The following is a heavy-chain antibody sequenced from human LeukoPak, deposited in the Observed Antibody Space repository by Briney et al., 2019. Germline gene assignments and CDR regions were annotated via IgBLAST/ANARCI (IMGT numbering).Heavy chain of an antibody. CDR2: IKGDGSSK. V-gene: IGHV3-7*01. CDR1: GFTFSNYW. D-gene: IGHD3-10*01. CDR3: ARDGPWFGEFFDY. Sequence: PGGSLRLSCAASGFTFSNYWMSWVRQAPGKGLEWVANIKGDGSSKNYLDSGKGRFTISRDNAKSSLYLQMSSLRAEDTAVYFCARDGPWFGEFFDYWGLGTLVTVSS. J-gene: IGHJ4*02.